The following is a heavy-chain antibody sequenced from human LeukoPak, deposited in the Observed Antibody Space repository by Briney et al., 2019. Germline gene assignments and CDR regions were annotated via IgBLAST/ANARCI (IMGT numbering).Heavy chain of an antibody. V-gene: IGHV3-48*02. J-gene: IGHJ4*02. Sequence: PGGSLRLSCAASGFTFSRYSMKWVRRAPGKGLEWVSYISSASRTMYYADSVKGRFTISRDNAKNSLHLQMNSLRDEDTAVYFCARGLGRGEPDDYWGQGALVTVSS. CDR2: ISSASRTM. CDR1: GFTFSRYS. CDR3: ARGLGRGEPDDY. D-gene: IGHD3-16*01.